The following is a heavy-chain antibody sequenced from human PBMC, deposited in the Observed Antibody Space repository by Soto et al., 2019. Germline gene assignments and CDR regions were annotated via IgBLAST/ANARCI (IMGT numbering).Heavy chain of an antibody. CDR2: INSDGSST. J-gene: IGHJ6*02. V-gene: IGHV3-74*01. Sequence: PGGSLRLSCAASGFTFSTYWMHWVRQAPGKGLVWVSRINSDGSSTNYADSVKGRFTISRDNAKNTLYLQMNSLRAEDTAVYYCANLRGVVKTYGMDVWGQGTTVTVAS. CDR1: GFTFSTYW. D-gene: IGHD3-3*01. CDR3: ANLRGVVKTYGMDV.